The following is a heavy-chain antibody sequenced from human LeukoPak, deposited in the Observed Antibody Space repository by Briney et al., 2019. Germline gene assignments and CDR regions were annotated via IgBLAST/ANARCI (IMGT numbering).Heavy chain of an antibody. CDR1: GFTFSSYG. CDR3: APLWFGELLSLDC. V-gene: IGHV3-33*01. D-gene: IGHD3-10*01. Sequence: PGGSLRLSCAASGFTFSSYGMHWVRQAPGKGLEWVAVIWYDGSNKYYADSVKGRFTISRDNSKNTLYLQMNSLRAEDTAVYYCAPLWFGELLSLDCWGQGTLVTVSS. J-gene: IGHJ4*02. CDR2: IWYDGSNK.